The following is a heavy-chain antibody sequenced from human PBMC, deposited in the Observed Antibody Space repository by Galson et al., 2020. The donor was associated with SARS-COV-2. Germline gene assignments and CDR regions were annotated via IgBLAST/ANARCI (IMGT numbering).Heavy chain of an antibody. Sequence: GGSLRLSCAASGFTFNEYAINWIRQAPGRGLEWVAYFSSVGSGGTTIYYADSVKGRFVVSRDKAKNSLDLQMNSLRAEDTAVYYCSTGDLGVAVFNIWGPGTMVNVSS. CDR1: GFTFNEYA. CDR2: FSSVGSGGTTI. CDR3: STGDLGVAVFNI. J-gene: IGHJ3*02. D-gene: IGHD7-27*01. V-gene: IGHV3-11*01.